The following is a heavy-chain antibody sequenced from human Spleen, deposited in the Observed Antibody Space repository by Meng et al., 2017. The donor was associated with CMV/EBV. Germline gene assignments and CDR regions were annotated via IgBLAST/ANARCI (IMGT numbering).Heavy chain of an antibody. CDR1: GSFSGYY. D-gene: IGHD2-2*01. CDR2: INHSGST. V-gene: IGHV4-34*01. Sequence: GSFSGYYWSWIRQPPGKGLEWIGEINHSGSTNYNPSLKSRVTISVDTSKNQFSLKLSSVTAADTAVYYCARGRQVVVPAALANWFDPWGHGTLVTVSS. J-gene: IGHJ5*02. CDR3: ARGRQVVVPAALANWFDP.